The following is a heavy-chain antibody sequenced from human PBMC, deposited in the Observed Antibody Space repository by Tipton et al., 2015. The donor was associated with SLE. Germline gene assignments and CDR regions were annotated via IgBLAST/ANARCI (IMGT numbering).Heavy chain of an antibody. V-gene: IGHV4-39*07. J-gene: IGHJ3*02. Sequence: LRLSCTVSGGSISSSSYYWGWIRQPPGKGLEWIGSIYYSGSTYYNPSLKSRVTISVDTSKNQFSLKLSSVTAADTAVYYCARAHDYGHAFDIWGQGTMVTVSS. CDR3: ARAHDYGHAFDI. D-gene: IGHD4-17*01. CDR1: GGSISSSSYY. CDR2: IYYSGST.